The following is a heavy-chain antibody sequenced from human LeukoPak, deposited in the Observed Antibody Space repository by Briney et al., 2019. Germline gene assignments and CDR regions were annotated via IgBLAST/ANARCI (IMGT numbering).Heavy chain of an antibody. J-gene: IGHJ6*02. CDR1: GFTFGSYA. CDR3: AKAYDYYYYYGMDV. CDR2: ISGSGGST. Sequence: GGSLRLSCAASGFTFGSYAMSWVRQAPGKGLEWVSAISGSGGSTYYADSVKGRFTISRDNSKNTLYLQMNSLRAEDTAVYYCAKAYDYYYYYGMDVWGQGTTVTVSS. D-gene: IGHD4-17*01. V-gene: IGHV3-23*01.